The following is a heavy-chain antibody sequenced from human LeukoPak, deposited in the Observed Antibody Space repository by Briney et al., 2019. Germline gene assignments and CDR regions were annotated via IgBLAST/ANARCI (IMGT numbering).Heavy chain of an antibody. CDR1: GGSISSSSYY. CDR2: IYYSGST. J-gene: IGHJ5*02. D-gene: IGHD2-21*02. Sequence: PSETLSLTCTVSGGSISSSSYYWGWIRQPPGKGLEWIGSIYYSGSTYYNPSLKSRVTISVDTSKNQFSLKLSSVTAADTAVYYCARDKVVVTAAYNWFDPWGQGTLVTVSS. CDR3: ARDKVVVTAAYNWFDP. V-gene: IGHV4-39*07.